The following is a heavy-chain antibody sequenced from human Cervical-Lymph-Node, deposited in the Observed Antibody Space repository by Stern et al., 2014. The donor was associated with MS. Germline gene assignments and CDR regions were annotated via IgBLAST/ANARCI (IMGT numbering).Heavy chain of an antibody. V-gene: IGHV3-9*01. Sequence: VQLVQSGGGLVQPGRSLRLSCAASGFTVNDYSMHWVRQAPGKGLEWVSGISWDGGSTEYAASVKGRFAISRDNAKNSLFLHMNRLRPEDTAFYYCAKTTVTTQPFEFWGQGTLVTVSS. CDR2: ISWDGGST. J-gene: IGHJ4*02. CDR1: GFTVNDYS. D-gene: IGHD4-17*01. CDR3: AKTTVTTQPFEF.